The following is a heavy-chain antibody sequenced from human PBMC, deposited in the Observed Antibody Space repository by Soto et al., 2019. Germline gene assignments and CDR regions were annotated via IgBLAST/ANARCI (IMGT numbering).Heavy chain of an antibody. CDR3: ARRMRVGYEVRWFDP. CDR2: IYYSGST. J-gene: IGHJ5*02. V-gene: IGHV4-31*03. D-gene: IGHD5-12*01. Sequence: QVQLQESGPGLVKPSQTLSLTCTVSGGSISSGGYYWSWIRQHPGKGLEWIGYIYYSGSTYYNPSLKSRVTISVDTSKNQFSLKLSSVTAADTAVYYCARRMRVGYEVRWFDPWGQGTLVTVSS. CDR1: GGSISSGGYY.